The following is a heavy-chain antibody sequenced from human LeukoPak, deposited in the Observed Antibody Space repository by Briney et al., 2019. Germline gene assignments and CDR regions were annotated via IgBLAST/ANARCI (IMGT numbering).Heavy chain of an antibody. CDR3: ARVEVRQSGMDV. J-gene: IGHJ6*02. CDR1: GYTFTGYY. Sequence: ASVKVSCKASGYTFTGYYMHWVRQAPGQGLEWMGRINPNSGGTNYAQKFQGRVTMTRDTSISTAYMELSRLRSDDTAVYYCARVEVRQSGMDVWGQGTTVTVSS. CDR2: INPNSGGT. D-gene: IGHD1-7*01. V-gene: IGHV1-2*06.